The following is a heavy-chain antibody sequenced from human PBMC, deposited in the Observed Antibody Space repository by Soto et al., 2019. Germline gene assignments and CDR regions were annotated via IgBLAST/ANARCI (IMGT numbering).Heavy chain of an antibody. CDR3: ARESDGRGYYYCYYMDV. V-gene: IGHV4-34*01. Sequence: SETLSLTCAVYGGSFSGYYWSWIRQPPGKGLEWIGEINHSGSTNYNPSLKSRVTISVDTSKNQFSLKLSSVTAADTAVYYCARESDGRGYYYCYYMDVWRKGTTVSVSS. CDR2: INHSGST. J-gene: IGHJ6*03. D-gene: IGHD1-26*01. CDR1: GGSFSGYY.